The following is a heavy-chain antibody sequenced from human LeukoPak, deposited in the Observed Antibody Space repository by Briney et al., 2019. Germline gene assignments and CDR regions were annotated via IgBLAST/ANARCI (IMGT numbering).Heavy chain of an antibody. D-gene: IGHD6-6*01. V-gene: IGHV3-30*04. CDR3: ARIGYSSSSFDY. Sequence: GGSLRLSCAASTFTFSDYAMHWVRQAPGKGLEWVAVISYDGSNENYADSVKGRFTISRDNSKNSQYLEMNSLRAEDTGVYYCARIGYSSSSFDYWGQGTLVTVSS. J-gene: IGHJ4*02. CDR1: TFTFSDYA. CDR2: ISYDGSNE.